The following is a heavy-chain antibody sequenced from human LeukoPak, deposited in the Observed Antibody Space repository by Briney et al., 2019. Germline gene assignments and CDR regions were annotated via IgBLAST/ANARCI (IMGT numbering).Heavy chain of an antibody. V-gene: IGHV3-23*01. J-gene: IGHJ4*02. CDR3: ARAIYGSGSYNDY. Sequence: GGSLRLSCAASGFTFDDYAMHWVRQAPGKGLEWVSAISGSGGSTYYADSVKGRFTISRDNAKNSLYLQMNSLRAEDTAVYYCARAIYGSGSYNDYWGQGTLVTVSS. CDR2: ISGSGGST. D-gene: IGHD3-10*01. CDR1: GFTFDDYA.